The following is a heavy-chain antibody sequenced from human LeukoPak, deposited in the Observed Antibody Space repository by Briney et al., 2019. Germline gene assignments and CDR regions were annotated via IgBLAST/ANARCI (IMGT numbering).Heavy chain of an antibody. CDR2: ISYDGSNK. V-gene: IGHV3-30-3*01. D-gene: IGHD2-2*01. Sequence: PGGSLRLSGAASGFTCSSYAMHWVRQAPGKGLEWVAVISYDGSNKYYADSVKGRFTISRDNSKNTLYLQMNSLRAEDTAVYYCARDRPGVVPAAMDIYYYYMDVWGKGTTVTVSS. CDR3: ARDRPGVVPAAMDIYYYYMDV. J-gene: IGHJ6*03. CDR1: GFTCSSYA.